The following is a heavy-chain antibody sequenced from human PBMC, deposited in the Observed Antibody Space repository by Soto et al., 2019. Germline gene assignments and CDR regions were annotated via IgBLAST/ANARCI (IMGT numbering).Heavy chain of an antibody. Sequence: GASVKVSCKASGYTFTSYGISWVRQAPGQGLEWLGWISAYNGNTNYAQKLQGRVTMTTDTSTSTAYMELRSLRSDDTAVYYCARERVSYCSSTSCYGYAFDSSGQGTIVTVSS. J-gene: IGHJ3*02. V-gene: IGHV1-18*01. CDR2: ISAYNGNT. CDR3: ARERVSYCSSTSCYGYAFDS. D-gene: IGHD2-2*01. CDR1: GYTFTSYG.